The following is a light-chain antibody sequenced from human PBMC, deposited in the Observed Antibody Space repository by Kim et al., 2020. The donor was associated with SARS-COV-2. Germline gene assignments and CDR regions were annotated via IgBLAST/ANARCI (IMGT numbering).Light chain of an antibody. J-gene: IGKJ4*01. V-gene: IGKV2-28*01. CDR3: MQALQTPLT. CDR1: QSLLYSNGYNY. CDR2: LGS. Sequence: DIVMTQSPLSLPVTPGEPASISCRSSQSLLYSNGYNYLHWYLQKPGQSPQLLIYLGSNRASGVPDRFSGSGSGTDFTLKISRVEAEDVGVYYCMQALQTPLTFGGGTKVDIK.